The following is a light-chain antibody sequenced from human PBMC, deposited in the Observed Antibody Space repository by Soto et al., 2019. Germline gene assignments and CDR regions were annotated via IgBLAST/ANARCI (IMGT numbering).Light chain of an antibody. CDR3: NSYTSSSTPNGV. CDR1: SSDVGGYNY. Sequence: QSALTQPASVSGSPGQSITISCTGTSSDVGGYNYVSWYQQHPGKAPKLMIYDVSNRPSGVSNRFSGSKSGNTASLTISGLQAVDEADYYCNSYTSSSTPNGVFGGGTKLTVL. CDR2: DVS. V-gene: IGLV2-14*01. J-gene: IGLJ3*02.